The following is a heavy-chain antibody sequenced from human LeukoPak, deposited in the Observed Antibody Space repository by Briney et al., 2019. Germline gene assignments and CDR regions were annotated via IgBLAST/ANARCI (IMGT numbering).Heavy chain of an antibody. V-gene: IGHV1-8*01. CDR3: ARVPAHTARTMVRGVINNGMDV. J-gene: IGHJ6*02. D-gene: IGHD3-10*01. Sequence: GASVKVSCKASGYPFTSYDINWVPQATGQRLECMGWMNPNSDNTGYEQKCHGRVNMTRNTSISTAYMELSSLRSEEPAVYYSARVPAHTARTMVRGVINNGMDVWGQGTTVTVSS. CDR1: GYPFTSYD. CDR2: MNPNSDNT.